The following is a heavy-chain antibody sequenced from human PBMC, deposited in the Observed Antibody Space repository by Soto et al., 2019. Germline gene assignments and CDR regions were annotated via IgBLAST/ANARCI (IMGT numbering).Heavy chain of an antibody. CDR1: GFTFSTYA. J-gene: IGHJ4*02. CDR2: LSGSGGTT. CDR3: AKQRAGYGSGSDTFYFDF. D-gene: IGHD3-10*01. V-gene: IGHV3-23*01. Sequence: GSLRLACSTSGFTFSTYAMNWVRQAPGKGLEWVSALSGSGGTTYYADSVRGRFTISRDNSKNTLFLQMSSLRAEDTALYYCAKQRAGYGSGSDTFYFDFWGQGTLVTVSS.